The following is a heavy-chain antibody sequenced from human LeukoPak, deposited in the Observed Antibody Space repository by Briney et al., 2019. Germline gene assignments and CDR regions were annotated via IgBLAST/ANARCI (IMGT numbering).Heavy chain of an antibody. D-gene: IGHD3-22*01. CDR2: INHSGST. CDR1: GGSFSGYY. CDR3: ARDRHYYDSSGYLNWFDP. J-gene: IGHJ5*02. V-gene: IGHV4-34*01. Sequence: SSETLSLTCAVYGGSFSGYYWSWIRQPPGKGLEWIGEINHSGSTNYNPSLKSRVTISVDTSKKQFSLKLSSVTAADTAVYYCARDRHYYDSSGYLNWFDPWGQGTLVTVSS.